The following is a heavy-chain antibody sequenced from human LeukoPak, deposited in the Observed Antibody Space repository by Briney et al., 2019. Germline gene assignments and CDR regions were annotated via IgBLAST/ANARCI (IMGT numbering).Heavy chain of an antibody. CDR3: ARGPGRRGNAFYI. V-gene: IGHV4-30-4*08. Sequence: SETLSLTCTVSGGSISSSSYYWGWIRQPPGKGLEWIGYIYYSGSTYYNPSLKSRVTISVDTSKNQFSLKLSSVTAADTAVYFCARGPGRRGNAFYIWGQGTMVTVS. CDR1: GGSISSSSYY. D-gene: IGHD6-13*01. CDR2: IYYSGST. J-gene: IGHJ3*02.